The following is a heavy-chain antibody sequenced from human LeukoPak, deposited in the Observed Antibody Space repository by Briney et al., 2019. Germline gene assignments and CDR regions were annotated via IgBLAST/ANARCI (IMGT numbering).Heavy chain of an antibody. CDR3: ARDLDIVVVPASISHYYYGMDV. Sequence: ASVNVSCKASGYTFTSYYMHWVRQAPGQGLEWMGWISAYNGNTNYAQKLQGRVTMTTDTSTSTAYMELRSLRSDDTAVYYCARDLDIVVVPASISHYYYGMDVWGQGTTVTVSS. D-gene: IGHD2-2*03. CDR2: ISAYNGNT. J-gene: IGHJ6*02. V-gene: IGHV1-18*04. CDR1: GYTFTSYY.